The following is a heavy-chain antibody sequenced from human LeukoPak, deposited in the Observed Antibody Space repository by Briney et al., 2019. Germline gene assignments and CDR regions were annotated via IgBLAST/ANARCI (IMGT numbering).Heavy chain of an antibody. CDR2: INGDGSGT. V-gene: IGHV3-74*01. CDR1: GFTFSGYW. D-gene: IGHD6-13*01. CDR3: ARVGGSWFSDY. Sequence: GGSLRLSCAASGFTFSGYWMQWVRQAPGKGLVWVSRINGDGSGTSYADSVKGRFTISRDNAENTLYLQMNSLRADDTAVYYCARVGGSWFSDYSGQGTLVTVSS. J-gene: IGHJ4*02.